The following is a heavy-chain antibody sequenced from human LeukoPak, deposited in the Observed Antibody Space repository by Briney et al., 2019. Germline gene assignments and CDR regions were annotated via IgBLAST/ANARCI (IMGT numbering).Heavy chain of an antibody. CDR1: GGSISSGGYS. J-gene: IGHJ3*02. CDR3: ARLLRTGGRKGDAFDI. D-gene: IGHD1-26*01. Sequence: PSETLSLTCAVSGGSISSGGYSWSWIRQPPGKGLEWFGYIYHSGSTYYNPSLKSRVTISVDRSKNPFSLKLSSVTAADTAMYYCARLLRTGGRKGDAFDIWGQGTLVTVSS. V-gene: IGHV4-30-2*01. CDR2: IYHSGST.